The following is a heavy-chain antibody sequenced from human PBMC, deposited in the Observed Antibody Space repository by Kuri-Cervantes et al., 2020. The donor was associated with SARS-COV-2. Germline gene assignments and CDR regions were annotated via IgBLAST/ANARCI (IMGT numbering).Heavy chain of an antibody. CDR1: GFIFEEYA. CDR3: TKGGRCYDSGFGMGV. V-gene: IGHV3-43*02. Sequence: GGSLRLSCAASGFIFEEYAMHWVRQTPGKGLEWVSVISGDGASPYYVDSVKGRYSISRDNNRNSLYLQMHSLRTEDTAVYYCTKGGRCYDSGFGMGVWGQGTTVTVSS. D-gene: IGHD3-10*01. CDR2: ISGDGASP. J-gene: IGHJ6*02.